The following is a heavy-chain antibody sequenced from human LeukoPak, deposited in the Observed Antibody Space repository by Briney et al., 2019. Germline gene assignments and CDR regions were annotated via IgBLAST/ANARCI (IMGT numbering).Heavy chain of an antibody. V-gene: IGHV3-74*03. Sequence: GGSLRLSCAASGFTFSSSSMDWLRQAPGKGLVWVSRISIDGSSIAYADSVKGRFTASRDNAKNTLYLQMNSLRAEDTAVYYCTRDYNGLSLWGQGTLVTVSS. CDR2: ISIDGSSI. D-gene: IGHD3/OR15-3a*01. CDR3: TRDYNGLSL. J-gene: IGHJ4*02. CDR1: GFTFSSSS.